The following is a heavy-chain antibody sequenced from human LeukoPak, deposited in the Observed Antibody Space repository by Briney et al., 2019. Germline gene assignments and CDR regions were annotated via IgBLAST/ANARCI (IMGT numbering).Heavy chain of an antibody. D-gene: IGHD5-18*01. J-gene: IGHJ4*02. CDR3: TTTAGYNYGQY. Sequence: GGSLRLSCAASGLIVSNNYMNWVRQAPGKGLEWVSALYIGGNTYYADSVRGRFTISRDNSKNTLYLQMNSLRAEDTAIYYCTTTAGYNYGQYWGQGTLVTVSS. CDR2: LYIGGNT. V-gene: IGHV3-53*01. CDR1: GLIVSNNY.